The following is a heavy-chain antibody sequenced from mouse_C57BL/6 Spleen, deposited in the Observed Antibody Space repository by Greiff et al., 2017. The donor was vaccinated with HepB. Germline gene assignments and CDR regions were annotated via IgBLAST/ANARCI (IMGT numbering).Heavy chain of an antibody. Sequence: QVQLQQSGAELVMPGASVKLSCKASGYTFTSYWMHWVKQRPGQGLEWIGEIDPSDSYTNYNQKFKGKSTLTVDKSSSTAYMQLSSLTSEDSAVYYCARRGLITTVVDWYFDVWGTGTTVTVSS. J-gene: IGHJ1*03. D-gene: IGHD1-1*01. CDR2: IDPSDSYT. CDR3: ARRGLITTVVDWYFDV. V-gene: IGHV1-69*01. CDR1: GYTFTSYW.